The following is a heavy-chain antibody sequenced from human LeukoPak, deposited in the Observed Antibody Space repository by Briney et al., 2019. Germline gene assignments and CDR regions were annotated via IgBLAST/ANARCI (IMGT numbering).Heavy chain of an antibody. Sequence: GGSLRLSCAASGFTFSSYAMSWVRQAPGKGLEWVSAISGSGGSTYYADSVKGRFTISRDNSKNTLYLQLNSLRAEDTAVYYCAKDPHPLTMIVVAVDYWGQGTLVTVSS. J-gene: IGHJ4*02. D-gene: IGHD3-22*01. CDR1: GFTFSSYA. CDR3: AKDPHPLTMIVVAVDY. V-gene: IGHV3-23*01. CDR2: ISGSGGST.